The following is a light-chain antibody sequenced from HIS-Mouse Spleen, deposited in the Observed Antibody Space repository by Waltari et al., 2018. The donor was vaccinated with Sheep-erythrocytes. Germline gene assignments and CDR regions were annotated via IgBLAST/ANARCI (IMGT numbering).Light chain of an antibody. V-gene: IGLV3-27*01. J-gene: IGLJ3*02. CDR2: KKS. Sequence: SYELTQPSSVSVSPGQTARITCSGDVLAKKYARWFQQKPGQAPVRVIYKKSERPSGIPERFSGSSSGTTVTLTISGAQVEDEADYYCYSAADNNLVFGGGTKLTVL. CDR3: YSAADNNLV. CDR1: VLAKKY.